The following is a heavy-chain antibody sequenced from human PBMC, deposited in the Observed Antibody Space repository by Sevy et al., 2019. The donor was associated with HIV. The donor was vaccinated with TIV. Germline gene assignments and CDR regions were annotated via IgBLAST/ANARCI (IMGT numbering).Heavy chain of an antibody. D-gene: IGHD4-17*01. V-gene: IGHV4-59*12. CDR1: GGSIRSYY. Sequence: SETLSLTCTVSGGSIRSYYWSWIRQPPGKGLEWIGHIYYSGSTNYNPSLKSRVTISVQTSKHQFSLKLRSVTAAETAVYYCARGSNGDYGGEYYFDYWGQGTLVTVSS. CDR3: ARGSNGDYGGEYYFDY. J-gene: IGHJ4*02. CDR2: IYYSGST.